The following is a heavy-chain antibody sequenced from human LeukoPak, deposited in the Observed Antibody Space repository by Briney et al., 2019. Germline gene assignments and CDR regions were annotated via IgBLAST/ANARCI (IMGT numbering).Heavy chain of an antibody. J-gene: IGHJ4*02. D-gene: IGHD6-13*01. Sequence: GGSLRLSCAASGFTFRSYAMSWVRQAPGKGLEWVSVISDSGGSTYYADSVKGRFTISRDNSKNTLYLQMNSLRAEDTAVYYCAKGSTKRQQFDYWGQGTRVTVSS. V-gene: IGHV3-23*01. CDR2: ISDSGGST. CDR1: GFTFRSYA. CDR3: AKGSTKRQQFDY.